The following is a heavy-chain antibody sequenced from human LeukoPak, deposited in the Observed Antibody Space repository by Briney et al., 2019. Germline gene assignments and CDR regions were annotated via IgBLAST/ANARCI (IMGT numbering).Heavy chain of an antibody. CDR3: ARLFGGYGEFDC. CDR1: GGSISSSSYY. Sequence: SETLSLTCTVSGGSISSSSYYWGWIRQPPGKGLEWIGSIYYSGSTYYNPSLKSRVTISVDTSKNQFSLKLSSVTAADTAVYYCARLFGGYGEFDCWGQGTLVTVSS. V-gene: IGHV4-39*07. CDR2: IYYSGST. J-gene: IGHJ4*02. D-gene: IGHD2-15*01.